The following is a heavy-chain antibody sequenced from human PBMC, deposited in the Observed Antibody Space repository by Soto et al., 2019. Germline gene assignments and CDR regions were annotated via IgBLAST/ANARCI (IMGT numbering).Heavy chain of an antibody. Sequence: GGSLSLSCAASGLTFRSYWMHWVRQAPGKGLVWVSRINTDGSVAMYVDSVKGRFTISRDNAKNTLYLHMNSLRAEDTAVYYCAKQYYDSSGYRLGDYWGQGTLVTVSS. CDR3: AKQYYDSSGYRLGDY. V-gene: IGHV3-74*03. CDR2: INTDGSVA. CDR1: GLTFRSYW. J-gene: IGHJ4*02. D-gene: IGHD3-22*01.